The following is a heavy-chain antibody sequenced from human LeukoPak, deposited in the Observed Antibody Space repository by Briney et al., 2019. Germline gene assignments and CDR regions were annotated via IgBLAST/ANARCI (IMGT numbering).Heavy chain of an antibody. CDR1: GFTFSSYA. V-gene: IGHV3-23*01. Sequence: GGSLRLSCAASGFTFSSYAMSWVRQAPGKGLEWVSAISGSGSSTYYADSVKGRFTISRDNSKNTLYLQMNSLRAKDTAVYYCAKDMKGGSYYDYFDYWGQRTLVTVSS. CDR2: ISGSGSST. D-gene: IGHD1-26*01. CDR3: AKDMKGGSYYDYFDY. J-gene: IGHJ4*02.